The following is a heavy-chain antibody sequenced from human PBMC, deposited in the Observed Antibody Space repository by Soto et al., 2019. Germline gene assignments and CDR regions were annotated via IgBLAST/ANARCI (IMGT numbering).Heavy chain of an antibody. CDR1: GFTFSNYG. V-gene: IGHV3-23*01. J-gene: IGHJ4*02. CDR3: EKKVTIYAVDPADY. CDR2: MSGSGDDA. D-gene: IGHD3-3*01. Sequence: EVQLLESGGGLVQPGGSLRLSCAASGFTFSNYGMSWVRQAPGKGLEWVPVMSGSGDDAYYADSVKGRFTISRDNSKHTLYLQMNSLRAEDTAVYFWEKKVTIYAVDPADYWGQGTQVAVSS.